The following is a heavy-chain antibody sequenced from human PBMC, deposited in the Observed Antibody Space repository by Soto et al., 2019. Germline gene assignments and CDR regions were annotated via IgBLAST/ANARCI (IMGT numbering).Heavy chain of an antibody. CDR2: IYYSGST. D-gene: IGHD2-15*01. CDR1: GGSISSGSYY. Sequence: QLQLQESGPGLVKPSETLSLTCTVSGGSISSGSYYWGWIRQPPGKGLEWIGSIYYSGSTHHNPSLRSRVTISVDTSKNHFSLQLTSVTAADTAVYFCASGYCSGGNCYEFGAGWGQGTLVTVSS. J-gene: IGHJ4*02. CDR3: ASGYCSGGNCYEFGAG. V-gene: IGHV4-39*01.